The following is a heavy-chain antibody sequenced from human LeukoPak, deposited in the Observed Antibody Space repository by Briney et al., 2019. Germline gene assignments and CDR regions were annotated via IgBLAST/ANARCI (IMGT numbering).Heavy chain of an antibody. CDR1: GYSISSGYY. V-gene: IGHV4-38-2*01. D-gene: IGHD3/OR15-3a*01. CDR3: ARKDWPNFDY. Sequence: SETLSLTCAVSGYSISSGYYWGWIRQPPGKGLEWIGSIYHSGSTYYNPSLKSRVTMSLDTSKNQFSLYLSSVTAADTAIYYCARKDWPNFDYWGQGTLVTVSS. J-gene: IGHJ4*02. CDR2: IYHSGST.